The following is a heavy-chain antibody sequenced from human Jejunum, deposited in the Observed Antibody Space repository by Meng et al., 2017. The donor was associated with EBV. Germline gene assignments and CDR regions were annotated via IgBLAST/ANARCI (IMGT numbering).Heavy chain of an antibody. CDR2: INTNTGKP. J-gene: IGHJ5*02. V-gene: IGHV7-4-1*02. CDR1: GYIFTSDA. Sequence: QVHLVQSGSELKKPGASAKVSCKAPGYIFTSDALNWVRQTPGHGLEWMGWINTNTGKPMYAQGFTGRFVFSLDNSINTAYLQINSLQTDDTGVYYCARGSNWFDRRGQGTLVTV. CDR3: ARGSNWFDR.